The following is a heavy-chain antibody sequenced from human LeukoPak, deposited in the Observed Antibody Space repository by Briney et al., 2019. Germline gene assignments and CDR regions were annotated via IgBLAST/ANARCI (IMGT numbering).Heavy chain of an antibody. CDR2: ISAYNGNT. D-gene: IGHD2-2*01. V-gene: IGHV1-18*01. J-gene: IGHJ4*02. Sequence: ASVKVSCKASGYTFTSYGISWVRQAPGQGHEWMGWISAYNGNTNYAQKLQGRVTMTTDTSTSTAYMELRSLRSDDTAVYYCARAVTPDVVTAPNDYWGQGTLVTVSS. CDR3: ARAVTPDVVTAPNDY. CDR1: GYTFTSYG.